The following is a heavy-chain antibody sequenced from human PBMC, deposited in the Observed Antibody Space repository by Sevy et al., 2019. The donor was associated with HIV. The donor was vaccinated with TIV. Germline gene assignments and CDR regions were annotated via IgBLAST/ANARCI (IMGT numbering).Heavy chain of an antibody. V-gene: IGHV3-48*03. D-gene: IGHD1-26*01. Sequence: GGSLRLSCVASGFTFSNYEMNWVRQAPGKGLEWVSYISSSGSSIYYADSVKGRFSISRDNAKNSLFLQVNSLRAEDTAVYYCARDLGSPDAFDIWVQGTMVTVSS. CDR3: ARDLGSPDAFDI. J-gene: IGHJ3*02. CDR1: GFTFSNYE. CDR2: ISSSGSSI.